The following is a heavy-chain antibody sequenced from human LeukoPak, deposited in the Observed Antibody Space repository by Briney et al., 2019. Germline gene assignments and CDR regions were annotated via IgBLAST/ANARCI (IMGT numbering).Heavy chain of an antibody. CDR1: GGSFSGYY. CDR2: INHSGST. J-gene: IGHJ4*02. Sequence: SETLSLTCAAYGGSFSGYYWSWIRQPPGKGLEWIGEINHSGSTNYNPSLKSRVTISVDTSKNQFSLKLSSVTAADTAVYYCARAAQLVRDFDYWGQGTLVTVSS. CDR3: ARAAQLVRDFDY. D-gene: IGHD6-13*01. V-gene: IGHV4-34*01.